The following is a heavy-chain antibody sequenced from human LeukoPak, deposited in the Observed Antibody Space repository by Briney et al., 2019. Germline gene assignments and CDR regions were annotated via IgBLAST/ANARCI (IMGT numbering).Heavy chain of an antibody. J-gene: IGHJ6*02. CDR3: ARDLLLDYYYYYGMDV. CDR2: ISGSGGST. V-gene: IGHV3-23*01. CDR1: GFTFSSYA. D-gene: IGHD2/OR15-2a*01. Sequence: GGSPRLSCAASGFTFSSYAMSWVRQAPGKGLEWVSAISGSGGSTYYADSVKGRFTISRDNAKNSLYLQMNSLRAEDTAVYYCARDLLLDYYYYYGMDVWGQGTTVTVSS.